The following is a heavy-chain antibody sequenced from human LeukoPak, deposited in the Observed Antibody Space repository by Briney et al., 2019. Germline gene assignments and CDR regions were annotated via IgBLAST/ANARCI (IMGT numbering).Heavy chain of an antibody. Sequence: GESLKISCKGFGYIFTNYWIGWVRQLPGKGLEWMGIIYPGDSDTRNSPSFQGQVTISADKSISTAYLQWSSLKASDTAMYYCARSNGYTYGYDWGQGTLVTVSS. CDR2: IYPGDSDT. D-gene: IGHD5-18*01. CDR3: ARSNGYTYGYD. J-gene: IGHJ4*02. CDR1: GYIFTNYW. V-gene: IGHV5-51*01.